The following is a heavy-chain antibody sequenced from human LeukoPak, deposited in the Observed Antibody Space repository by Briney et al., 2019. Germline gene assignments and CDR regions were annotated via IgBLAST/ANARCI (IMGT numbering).Heavy chain of an antibody. CDR3: AKDSKYSSSWSNAFDI. CDR1: GFTFSDYS. CDR2: ISRTSTWI. V-gene: IGHV3-21*01. J-gene: IGHJ3*02. Sequence: GGSLRLSCAASGFTFSDYSMQWVRQAPGKGLEWVSSISRTSTWIYYADSVKGRFTISRDNAGNSLYLQMNSLRAEDTAVYYCAKDSKYSSSWSNAFDIWGQGTMVTVSS. D-gene: IGHD6-13*01.